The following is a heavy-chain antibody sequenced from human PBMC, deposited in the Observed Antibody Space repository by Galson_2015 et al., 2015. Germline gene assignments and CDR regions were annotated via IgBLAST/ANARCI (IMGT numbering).Heavy chain of an antibody. V-gene: IGHV3-7*03. CDR3: ARDIGAAGAVAGLDY. J-gene: IGHJ4*02. CDR2: INTAGGDK. D-gene: IGHD6-19*01. CDR1: GFTFSAYW. Sequence: SLRLSCATSGFTFSAYWMNWVRQAPGQGLEWVADINTAGGDKYYGDSVKARFTISRDNAKNSLFLQMNSLRAEDTAVYYCARDIGAAGAVAGLDYWGQGILVTVSS.